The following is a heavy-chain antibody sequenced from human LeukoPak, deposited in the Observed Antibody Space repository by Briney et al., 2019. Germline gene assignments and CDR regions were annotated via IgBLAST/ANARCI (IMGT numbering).Heavy chain of an antibody. J-gene: IGHJ4*02. D-gene: IGHD5-24*01. V-gene: IGHV1-2*02. CDR1: GYTFTGYS. CDR2: INPNSGGT. CDR3: APTHINGYYYSDY. Sequence: ASVKVSCKAFGYTFTGYSMHWVRQAPGQGLEWMGWINPNSGGTSYAQKFLGRVTMTRDTSISTAYMELSSLRSDDTAVYYCAPTHINGYYYSDYWGQGTLVTVSS.